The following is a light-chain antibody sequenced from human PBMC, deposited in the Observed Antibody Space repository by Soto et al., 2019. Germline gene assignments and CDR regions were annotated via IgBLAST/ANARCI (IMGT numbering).Light chain of an antibody. CDR2: EVS. Sequence: TEAISVPGSLGELITISCIVTSSDVGGYNYVSWFQQHPRKAHKLKIYEVSNRPSGVSNRFSGSKSGYTAYLTISELQAEHEADYYCTSFTSSTIWVFGGGPK. CDR1: SSDVGGYNY. J-gene: IGLJ3*02. CDR3: TSFTSSTIWV. V-gene: IGLV2-14*03.